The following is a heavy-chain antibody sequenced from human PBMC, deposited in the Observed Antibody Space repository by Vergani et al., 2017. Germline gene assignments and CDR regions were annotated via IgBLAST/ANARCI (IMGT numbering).Heavy chain of an antibody. D-gene: IGHD3-22*01. CDR3: AKGVSYYYDSSGFDY. J-gene: IGHJ4*02. CDR1: GFTFSSYA. Sequence: EVQLLESGGGLVQPGGSLRLSCAASGFTFSSYAMSWVRQAPGKGLEWVSAISGSGGSTYYAESVKGRFTISRDNSKNTLYLQMNSLRAEDTAVYYCAKGVSYYYDSSGFDYWGQGTLVTVSS. V-gene: IGHV3-23*01. CDR2: ISGSGGST.